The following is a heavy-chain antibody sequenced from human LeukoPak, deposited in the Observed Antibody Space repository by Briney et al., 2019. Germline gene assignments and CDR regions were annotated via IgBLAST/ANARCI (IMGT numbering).Heavy chain of an antibody. V-gene: IGHV3-21*01. D-gene: IGHD4-17*01. J-gene: IGHJ4*02. Sequence: SGGSLRLSCAASGFTFSSYSMNWVRQAPGKGLEWVSSISSSSSYIYYADSVKGRFTISRDNAKNSLHLQMNSLRAEDTAVYYCARDLTTVINFDYWGQGTLVTVSS. CDR1: GFTFSSYS. CDR2: ISSSSSYI. CDR3: ARDLTTVINFDY.